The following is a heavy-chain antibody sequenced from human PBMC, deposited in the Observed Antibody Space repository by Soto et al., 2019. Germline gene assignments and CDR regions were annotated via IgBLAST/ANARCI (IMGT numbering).Heavy chain of an antibody. CDR1: GFTFSNYI. D-gene: IGHD7-27*01. CDR2: ITDSGGNT. V-gene: IGHV3-23*01. Sequence: GVSLRLSCAASGFTFSNYIMNWVRQAQGKGLEWVSVITDSGGNTYYADSVKGRFTISRDNSKNTLYLHMNSLRVEDTAIYYCAKVFTWGSASWGQGTQVTVS. CDR3: AKVFTWGSAS. J-gene: IGHJ5*02.